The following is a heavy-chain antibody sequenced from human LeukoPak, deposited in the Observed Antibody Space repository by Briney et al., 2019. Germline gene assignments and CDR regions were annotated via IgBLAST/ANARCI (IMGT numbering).Heavy chain of an antibody. V-gene: IGHV3-74*01. J-gene: IGHJ4*02. D-gene: IGHD3/OR15-3a*01. CDR1: GFTFSTYW. CDR2: INTDGSSI. CDR3: ARADFWTGYYGY. Sequence: GGSLRLSCSASGFTFSTYWMHWVRQAPGKGLVWFSRINTDGSSISYADSVKGRFTISRDNAKNTLYLQMNSLRAEDTAVYYCARADFWTGYYGYWGQGILVTVSS.